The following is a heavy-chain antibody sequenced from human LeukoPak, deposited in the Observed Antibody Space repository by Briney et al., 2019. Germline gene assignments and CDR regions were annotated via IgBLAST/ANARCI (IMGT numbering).Heavy chain of an antibody. CDR3: ARVTRRIVVVPAATSFDY. D-gene: IGHD2-2*01. CDR2: IYYSGST. V-gene: IGHV4-30-4*01. Sequence: SETLSLTCTVSGGSISSGDCYWSWIRQPPGKGLEWIAYIYYSGSTYYNPSLKSRVTMSVDTSKNQFSLKLSSVTAADTAVYYCARVTRRIVVVPAATSFDYWGQGTLVTVSS. CDR1: GGSISSGDCY. J-gene: IGHJ4*02.